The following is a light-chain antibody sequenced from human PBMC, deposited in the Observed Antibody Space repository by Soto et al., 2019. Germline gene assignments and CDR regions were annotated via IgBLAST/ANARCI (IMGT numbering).Light chain of an antibody. CDR2: DAF. CDR3: PQYNKWPPLT. J-gene: IGKJ4*01. Sequence: EVVMTQSPATLSVSPGERATLSCSAGQSFGSKLAWYQQKPGQAPRLLIFDAFTRSTGIPARFSGSGSGTAFTLSISSPQSEDFSVYYCPQYNKWPPLTFGGGTPVAI. CDR1: QSFGSK. V-gene: IGKV3-15*01.